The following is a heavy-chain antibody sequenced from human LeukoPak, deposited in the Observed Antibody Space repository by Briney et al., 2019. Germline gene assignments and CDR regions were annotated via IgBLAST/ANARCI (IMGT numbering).Heavy chain of an antibody. CDR1: GFTFSSYS. Sequence: GGSLSLSCAASGFTFSSYSMHWVRQAPGKGLEWVSSISSSSSYIYYADSVKGRFTISRDNAKNSLYLQMNSLRAEDTAVYYCARARSEVRGVIMVFDYWGQGTLVTVSS. J-gene: IGHJ4*02. CDR2: ISSSSSYI. D-gene: IGHD3-10*01. CDR3: ARARSEVRGVIMVFDY. V-gene: IGHV3-21*01.